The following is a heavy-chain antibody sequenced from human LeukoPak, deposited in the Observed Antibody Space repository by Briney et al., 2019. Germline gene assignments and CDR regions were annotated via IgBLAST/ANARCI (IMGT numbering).Heavy chain of an antibody. CDR2: INHSGST. Sequence: SETLSLTCAVYGGSFSGYYWSWIRQPPGKGLEWIGEINHSGSTNYNPSLKSRVTISVDTSKNQFSLKLSSVTAADTAVYYCGRAPKWSRNSYFDTGGQETRAPVSS. CDR1: GGSFSGYY. J-gene: IGHJ4*02. V-gene: IGHV4-34*01. D-gene: IGHD2-15*01. CDR3: GRAPKWSRNSYFDT.